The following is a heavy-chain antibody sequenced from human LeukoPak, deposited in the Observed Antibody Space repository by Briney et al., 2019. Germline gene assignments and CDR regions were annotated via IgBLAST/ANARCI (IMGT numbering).Heavy chain of an antibody. CDR3: ASFRVEATEWHFHC. CDR2: IYYSGCT. V-gene: IGHV4-59*08. J-gene: IGHJ1*01. CDR1: GGSIRSNY. Sequence: SETRFLTFTVSGGSIRSNYWSWIRQPPGKGLEWIGYIYYSGCTNYNPSLKSRVTISVDTSKNQFSLKLSSVTAADTAVYYCASFRVEATEWHFHCWGQGPLVPVSS. D-gene: IGHD3-3*01.